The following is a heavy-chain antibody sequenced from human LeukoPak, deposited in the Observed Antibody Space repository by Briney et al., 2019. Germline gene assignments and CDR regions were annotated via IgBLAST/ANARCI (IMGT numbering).Heavy chain of an antibody. CDR3: ARGKLWFGELLYEDYFDY. J-gene: IGHJ4*02. V-gene: IGHV4-4*07. D-gene: IGHD3-10*01. CDR1: GGSISSYY. CDR2: IYTSGST. Sequence: SETLSLTCTVSGGSISSYYWSWIRQPAGKGLEWIGLIYTSGSTNYNPSLKSRVTMSVDTSKNQFSLKLSSVTAADTAAYYCARGKLWFGELLYEDYFDYWGQGTLVTVSS.